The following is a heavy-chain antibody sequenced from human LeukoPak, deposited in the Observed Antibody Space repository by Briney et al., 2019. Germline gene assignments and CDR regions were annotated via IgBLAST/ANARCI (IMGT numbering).Heavy chain of an antibody. CDR2: ISGSGGST. CDR3: AKAFYYSDSSGSY. CDR1: GFTFSSYA. V-gene: IGHV3-23*01. Sequence: GGSLRLSCAASGFTFSSYAMSWVRQAPGKGLEWVSAISGSGGSTYYADSVKGRFTISRDNSKNTLYLQMNSLRAEDTVVYYCAKAFYYSDSSGSYWGQGTLVTVSS. J-gene: IGHJ4*02. D-gene: IGHD3-22*01.